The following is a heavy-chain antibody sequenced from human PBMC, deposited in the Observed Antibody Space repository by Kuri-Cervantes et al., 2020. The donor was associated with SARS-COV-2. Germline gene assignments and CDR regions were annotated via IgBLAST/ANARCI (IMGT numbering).Heavy chain of an antibody. J-gene: IGHJ4*03. Sequence: SETLSLTCEVSGYSISRGYFWAWIRQPPGKGVEWIANIYYSGNSDYNPAFRSRVSVSVDSSKNQFSMRLTSVTAADTAMYYCARTCRDYYFDYWGPGNQVTVSS. D-gene: IGHD3-10*01. CDR3: ARTCRDYYFDY. CDR2: IYYSGNS. V-gene: IGHV4-38-2*01. CDR1: GYSISRGYF.